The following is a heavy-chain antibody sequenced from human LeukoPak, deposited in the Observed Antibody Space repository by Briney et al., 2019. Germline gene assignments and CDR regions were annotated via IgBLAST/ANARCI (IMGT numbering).Heavy chain of an antibody. D-gene: IGHD6-19*01. CDR3: ANSQSSVAGILGC. CDR2: ISGNGNDK. J-gene: IGHJ4*02. V-gene: IGHV3-11*04. CDR1: GLNIKDYY. Sequence: GGTLRLSWAASGLNIKDYYMTWIRQAPGKGLEWVSYISGNGNDKYYADSVKGRFTISRDNAKNSLYLQMNSLRVEDTAVYYCANSQSSVAGILGCWGQGTLVTVSS.